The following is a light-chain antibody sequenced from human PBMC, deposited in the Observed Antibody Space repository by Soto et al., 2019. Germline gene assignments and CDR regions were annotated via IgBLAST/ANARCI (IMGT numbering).Light chain of an antibody. CDR2: GNS. J-gene: IGLJ2*01. V-gene: IGLV1-40*01. CDR3: QSYDSSLSGHVV. Sequence: QPVLTQPPSVSGAPGQRVTISCTGSSSNIGAGYDVHWYQQLPGTAPKLLIYGNSNRPSGVPDRFSGSKSGTSASLAITGLQAEDEADYFCQSYDSSLSGHVVFGGATKLTVL. CDR1: SSNIGAGYD.